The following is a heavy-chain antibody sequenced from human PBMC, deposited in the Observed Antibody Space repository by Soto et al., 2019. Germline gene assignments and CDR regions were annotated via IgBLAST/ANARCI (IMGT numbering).Heavy chain of an antibody. Sequence: GGSLRLSCAASGFTFSSYAMHWVRQAPGKGLEWVAVISYDGSNKYYADSVKGRFTISRDNSKNTLYLQMNSLRAEDTAVYYCARDHGYSYGYFDYWGQGTLVTVSS. CDR2: ISYDGSNK. V-gene: IGHV3-30-3*01. J-gene: IGHJ4*02. D-gene: IGHD5-18*01. CDR1: GFTFSSYA. CDR3: ARDHGYSYGYFDY.